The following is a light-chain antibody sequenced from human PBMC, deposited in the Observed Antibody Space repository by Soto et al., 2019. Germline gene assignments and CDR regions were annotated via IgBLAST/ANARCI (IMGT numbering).Light chain of an antibody. Sequence: IVLTQYPATLSLSHGERATLSCRASQSVSSYLAWYQQKPGQAPRLLIYDASNRATGIPARFSGTGSGTDFTLTISSLQAEDVAVYYCQQYYSIPKTFGQGTKVDIK. J-gene: IGKJ1*01. CDR1: QSVSSY. CDR2: DAS. V-gene: IGKV3-11*01. CDR3: QQYYSIPKT.